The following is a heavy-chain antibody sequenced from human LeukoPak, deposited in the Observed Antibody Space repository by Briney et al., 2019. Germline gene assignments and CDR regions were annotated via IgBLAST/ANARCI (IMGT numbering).Heavy chain of an antibody. J-gene: IGHJ4*02. D-gene: IGHD3-22*01. Sequence: GGSLRLSCAASGFTFSSYWMSWVRQAPGKGLEWVANTKQDGSEKYYVDSVKGRFTISRDNAKNLLYLQMNSLRAEDTAVYYCARDPLSYYYDSSGYSYWGQGTLVTVSS. CDR3: ARDPLSYYYDSSGYSY. V-gene: IGHV3-7*01. CDR1: GFTFSSYW. CDR2: TKQDGSEK.